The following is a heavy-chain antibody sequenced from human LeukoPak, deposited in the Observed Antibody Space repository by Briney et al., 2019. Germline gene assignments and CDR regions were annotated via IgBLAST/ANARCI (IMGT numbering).Heavy chain of an antibody. Sequence: GASVKVSCKASGYTFTSYGISWVRQAPGQGLEWMGRINPNSGGTNYAQKFQGRVTMTRDTSISTAYMELSRLRSDDTAVYYCAREGRFCSSTSCHDLYGMDVWGQGTTVTVSS. CDR3: AREGRFCSSTSCHDLYGMDV. CDR1: GYTFTSYG. D-gene: IGHD2-2*01. V-gene: IGHV1-2*06. J-gene: IGHJ6*02. CDR2: INPNSGGT.